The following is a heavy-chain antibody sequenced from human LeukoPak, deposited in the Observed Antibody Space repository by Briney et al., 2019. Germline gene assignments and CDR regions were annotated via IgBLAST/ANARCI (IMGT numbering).Heavy chain of an antibody. CDR2: MNPNSGNT. Sequence: ASVKVSCKASGYTFTSYDINWVRQATGQGLEWMGWMNPNSGNTGYAQKFQGRVTITRNTSISTAYMELSSLRSEDTAVYYCARFRSLYYYDSSGYYYGLDAFDIWGQGTMVTVSS. CDR3: ARFRSLYYYDSSGYYYGLDAFDI. D-gene: IGHD3-22*01. CDR1: GYTFTSYD. J-gene: IGHJ3*02. V-gene: IGHV1-8*03.